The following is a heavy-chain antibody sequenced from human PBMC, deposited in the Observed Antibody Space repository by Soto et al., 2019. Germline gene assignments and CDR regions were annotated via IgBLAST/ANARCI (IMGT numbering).Heavy chain of an antibody. CDR2: ISYDGSNK. D-gene: IGHD6-19*01. CDR3: AKTAVSGWSRLLDY. J-gene: IGHJ4*02. V-gene: IGHV3-30*18. Sequence: GGSLRLSCAASGFTFSSYGMHWVRQAPGKGLEWVAVISYDGSNKYYADSVKGRFTISRDNSKNTLYLQMNSLRAEDTAVYYCAKTAVSGWSRLLDYWGQGTLVTVSS. CDR1: GFTFSSYG.